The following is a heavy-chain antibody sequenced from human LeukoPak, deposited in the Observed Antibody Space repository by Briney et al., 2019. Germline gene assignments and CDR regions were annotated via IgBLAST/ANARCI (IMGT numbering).Heavy chain of an antibody. CDR3: ASLYYVWGSYPQTGGWFDP. V-gene: IGHV4-31*03. CDR1: GGSISSGGYY. D-gene: IGHD3-16*02. CDR2: IYYSGST. J-gene: IGHJ5*02. Sequence: SETLSLTCTVSGGSISSGGYYWSWIRQHPGTGLEWIGYIYYSGSTYYNPSLKSRVTISVDTSKNQFSLRLSSVTAADTAVYYCASLYYVWGSYPQTGGWFDPWGQGTLVTVSS.